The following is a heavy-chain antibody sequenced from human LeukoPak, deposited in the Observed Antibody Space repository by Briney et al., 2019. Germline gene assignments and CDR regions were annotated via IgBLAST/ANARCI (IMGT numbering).Heavy chain of an antibody. CDR2: IRYDGSNK. V-gene: IGHV3-30*02. Sequence: GGSLRLSCAASGFTFSSYGMHWVRQAPGKGLEWVAFIRYDGSNKYYADSVKGRFTISRDNSKNTLYLQMNSLRAEDTAVYYCAKDTGYSYGPDYWGQGTLVTVSS. J-gene: IGHJ4*02. D-gene: IGHD5-18*01. CDR1: GFTFSSYG. CDR3: AKDTGYSYGPDY.